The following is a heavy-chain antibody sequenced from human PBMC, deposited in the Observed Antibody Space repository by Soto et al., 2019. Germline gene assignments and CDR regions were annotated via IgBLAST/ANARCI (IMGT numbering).Heavy chain of an antibody. J-gene: IGHJ3*02. CDR3: AREVAADGSFREDVFDI. CDR1: GGTFSNHA. D-gene: IGHD6-13*01. V-gene: IGHV1-69*12. Sequence: QVHLVQSGAEVKKPGSSVKVSCKAPGGTFSNHAINWVRQAPGQGLEWMGRSIPIFSTTNYAQKFQGRVTITADASTTTADLELSSLKHDDTAVYYCAREVAADGSFREDVFDIWGQGTLVTVSS. CDR2: SIPIFSTT.